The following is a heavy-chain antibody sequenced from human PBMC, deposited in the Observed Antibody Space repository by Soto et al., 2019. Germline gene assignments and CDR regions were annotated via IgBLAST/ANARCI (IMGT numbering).Heavy chain of an antibody. D-gene: IGHD3-10*01. J-gene: IGHJ6*02. Sequence: SETLSLTCTVSGGSISNYFWSWIRQPPGKGLEWIGYIYYSGSTNYNPSLKSRVTISVATSKNQFSLKLTSVTAADTAVYYCARGVDYYGSGTLFWYYYGMDVWGQGTTVTVSS. CDR1: GGSISNYF. CDR2: IYYSGST. V-gene: IGHV4-59*01. CDR3: ARGVDYYGSGTLFWYYYGMDV.